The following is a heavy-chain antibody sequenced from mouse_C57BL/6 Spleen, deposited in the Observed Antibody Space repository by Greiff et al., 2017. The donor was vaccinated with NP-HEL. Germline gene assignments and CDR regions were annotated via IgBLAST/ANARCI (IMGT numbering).Heavy chain of an antibody. CDR3: ARGGYDYAAWFAY. D-gene: IGHD2-4*01. CDR2: INYDGSST. Sequence: EVHLVESEGGLVQPGSSMKLSCTASGFTFSDYYMAWVRQVPEKGLEWVANINYDGSSTYYLDSLKSRFIISRDNAKNILYLQMSSLKSEDTATYYCARGGYDYAAWFAYWGQGTLVTVSA. J-gene: IGHJ3*01. CDR1: GFTFSDYY. V-gene: IGHV5-16*01.